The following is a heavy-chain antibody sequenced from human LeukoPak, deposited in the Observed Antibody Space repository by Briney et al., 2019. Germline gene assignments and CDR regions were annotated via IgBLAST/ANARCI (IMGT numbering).Heavy chain of an antibody. CDR1: GYTFTGYY. CDR2: INSNSGAT. D-gene: IGHD5-12*01. Sequence: ASVMVSCKASGYTFTGYYIHWVRQAPGQGLEWMGWINSNSGATNYAQKFQGRVTLTRDTSISTAYMELTRLASDDTAVYYCARDGSLAYWGQGTLVTVSS. CDR3: ARDGSLAY. V-gene: IGHV1-2*02. J-gene: IGHJ4*02.